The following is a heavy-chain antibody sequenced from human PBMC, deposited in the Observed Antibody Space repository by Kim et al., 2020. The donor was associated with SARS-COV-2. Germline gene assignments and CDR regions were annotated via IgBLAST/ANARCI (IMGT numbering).Heavy chain of an antibody. CDR3: ARALYGSGSYYEFDP. D-gene: IGHD3-10*01. J-gene: IGHJ5*02. Sequence: GGSLRLSCAASGFTVSSNYMSWVRQAPGKGLEWVSVIYSGGSTYYADSVKGRFTISRDNSKNTLYLQMNSLRAEDTAVYYCARALYGSGSYYEFDPWGQGTLVTVSS. CDR1: GFTVSSNY. CDR2: IYSGGST. V-gene: IGHV3-53*01.